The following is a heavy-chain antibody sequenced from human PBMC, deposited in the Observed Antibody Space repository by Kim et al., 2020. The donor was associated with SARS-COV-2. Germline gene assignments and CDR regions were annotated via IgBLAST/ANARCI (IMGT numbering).Heavy chain of an antibody. CDR1: GYTFTSYA. V-gene: IGHV1-3*01. D-gene: IGHD3-3*01. Sequence: ASVKVSCKASGYTFTSYAMHWVRQAPGQRLEWMGWINAGNGNTKYSQKFQGRVTITRDTSASTAYMELSSLRSEDTAVYYCARVHYDFWSGYGCFDYWGQGTLVTVSS. CDR2: INAGNGNT. CDR3: ARVHYDFWSGYGCFDY. J-gene: IGHJ4*02.